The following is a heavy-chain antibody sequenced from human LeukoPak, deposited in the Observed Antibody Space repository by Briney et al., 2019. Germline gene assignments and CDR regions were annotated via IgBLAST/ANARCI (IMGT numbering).Heavy chain of an antibody. D-gene: IGHD3-10*01. V-gene: IGHV4-59*08. CDR2: IYYSGST. CDR1: GGSISSYY. CDR3: ARHRGVGALT. Sequence: PLETLSLTRTVSGGSISSYYWSWIRQPPGKGLEWIGNIYYSGSTNYNPSLKSRVTISVDMSKNQFSLRLSSVTAADTAVYYCARHRGVGALTWGRGTLVTVSS. J-gene: IGHJ5*02.